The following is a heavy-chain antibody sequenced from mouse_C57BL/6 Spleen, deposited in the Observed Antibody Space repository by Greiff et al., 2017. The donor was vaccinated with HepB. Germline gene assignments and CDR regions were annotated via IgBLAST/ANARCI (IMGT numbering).Heavy chain of an antibody. Sequence: EVKLVESEGGLVQPGSSMKLSCTASGFTFSDYYMAWVRQVPEKGLEWVANINYDGSSTYYLDSLKSRFIISRDNAKNILYLQMSSLKSEDTATYDCARGPGYDGFDYWGQGTTLTVSS. CDR2: INYDGSST. D-gene: IGHD2-3*01. CDR1: GFTFSDYY. J-gene: IGHJ2*01. CDR3: ARGPGYDGFDY. V-gene: IGHV5-16*01.